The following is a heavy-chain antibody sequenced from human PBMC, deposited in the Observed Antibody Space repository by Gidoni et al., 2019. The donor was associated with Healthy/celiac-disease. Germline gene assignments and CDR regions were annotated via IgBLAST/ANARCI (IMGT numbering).Heavy chain of an antibody. V-gene: IGHV3-30*04. J-gene: IGHJ3*02. Sequence: QVQLVESGGGVVQPGRSLRLSCAASGFTFSSSAMHWVRQAPGKGLEWVAVISYDGSNKYYADSVKGRFTISRDNSKNTLYLQMNSLRAEDTAVYYCARDGSTTVTTTTDAFDIWGQGTMVTVSS. CDR1: GFTFSSSA. CDR2: ISYDGSNK. D-gene: IGHD4-17*01. CDR3: ARDGSTTVTTTTDAFDI.